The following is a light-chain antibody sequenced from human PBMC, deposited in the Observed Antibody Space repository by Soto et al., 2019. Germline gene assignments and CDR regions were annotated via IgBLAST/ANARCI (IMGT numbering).Light chain of an antibody. CDR1: SNDIGNYDY. J-gene: IGLJ1*01. CDR3: TTFSSNRLLV. CDR2: GDH. Sequence: TVLTKPICVNGSPGQSIPISCTRNSNDIGNYDYVCWYQHHPSTAPSLLVDGDHSCSQGNSGRFSACKSRLTASLTISVLHAEDEADYYGTTFSSNRLLVCGPETKVTVL. V-gene: IGLV2-14*01.